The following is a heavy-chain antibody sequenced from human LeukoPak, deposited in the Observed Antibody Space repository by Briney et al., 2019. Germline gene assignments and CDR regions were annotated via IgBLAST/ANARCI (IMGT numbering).Heavy chain of an antibody. Sequence: PSETLSLTCTVSGGCISSYYWSWIRQPPGKGLEWLGYIYYSGSTNYNPSLKSRVTISVDTSKNQFSLKLSSVTATDTAVYYCARGYSSSWYNWFDPWGQGTLVTVSS. CDR1: GGCISSYY. J-gene: IGHJ5*02. CDR2: IYYSGST. D-gene: IGHD6-13*01. CDR3: ARGYSSSWYNWFDP. V-gene: IGHV4-59*01.